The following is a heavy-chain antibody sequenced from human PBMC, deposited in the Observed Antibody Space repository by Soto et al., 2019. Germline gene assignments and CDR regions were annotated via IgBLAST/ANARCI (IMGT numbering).Heavy chain of an antibody. CDR3: TRDQGGSYDSWFDP. CDR2: IRSGSAFI. Sequence: EVQVVESGGGLVKPGGSLRLSCNFTFSMYSMNWVRQAPGKGLEWVASIRSGSAFIKYADSVKGRFSISRDNAKNSVSLQMNSLRGEDTAMYYCTRDQGGSYDSWFDPWGRGTLVTVSS. CDR1: TFSMYS. J-gene: IGHJ5*02. V-gene: IGHV3-21*01. D-gene: IGHD1-26*01.